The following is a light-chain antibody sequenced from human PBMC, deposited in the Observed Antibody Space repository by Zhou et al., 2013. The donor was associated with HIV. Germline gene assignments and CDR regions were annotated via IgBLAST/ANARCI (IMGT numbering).Light chain of an antibody. V-gene: IGKV3-20*01. CDR3: QQYGSSPQT. J-gene: IGKJ1*01. Sequence: EIVLTQSPGTLSLSPGERATLSCRTSESVRFNYFAWYQQKPGQAPRLLIYGASSRATGIPDRFSGSGSGTDFTLTISRLEPEDFAVYYCQQYGSSPQTFGQGTKVEIK. CDR1: ESVRFNY. CDR2: GAS.